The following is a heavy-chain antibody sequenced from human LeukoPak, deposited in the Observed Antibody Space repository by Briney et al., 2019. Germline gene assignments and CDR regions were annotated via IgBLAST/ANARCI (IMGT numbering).Heavy chain of an antibody. Sequence: GGSLRLSCAASGFTFSSYSMNWVRQAPGKGLEWVSSISSSSSYIYHADSVKGRFTISRDNAKNSLYLQMNSLRAEDTAVYYCARWFDPWGQGTLVTVSS. CDR1: GFTFSSYS. V-gene: IGHV3-21*01. CDR3: ARWFDP. CDR2: ISSSSSYI. J-gene: IGHJ5*02.